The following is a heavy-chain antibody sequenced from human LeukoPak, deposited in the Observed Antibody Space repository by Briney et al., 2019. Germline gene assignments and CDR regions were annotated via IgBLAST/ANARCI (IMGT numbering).Heavy chain of an antibody. CDR1: GFTFTSYR. J-gene: IGHJ4*02. V-gene: IGHV3-48*04. CDR3: ARQQGAADHIDY. CDR2: ISSSSSTI. Sequence: GGSLRLSCAASGFTFTSYRMNWVRQAPGKGLEWVSYISSSSSTISNADSVKGRFTISRDNAKNSLYLQMNSLRAGDTAVYYCARQQGAADHIDYWGQGTLVTVSS. D-gene: IGHD6-13*01.